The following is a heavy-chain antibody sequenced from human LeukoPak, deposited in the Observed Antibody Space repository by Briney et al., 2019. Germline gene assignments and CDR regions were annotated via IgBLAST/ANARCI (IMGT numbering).Heavy chain of an antibody. CDR1: GGSFSGYY. D-gene: IGHD3-3*01. V-gene: IGHV4-34*01. CDR3: ARGDYDFWSASMDY. J-gene: IGHJ4*02. Sequence: SETLSLTCAVYGGSFSGYYWSWIRQPPGKGLEWIGEINHSGSTNYNPSLKSRVTISVDTSKNRFSLKLSSVTAADTAVYYCARGDYDFWSASMDYWGQGTLVTVSS. CDR2: INHSGST.